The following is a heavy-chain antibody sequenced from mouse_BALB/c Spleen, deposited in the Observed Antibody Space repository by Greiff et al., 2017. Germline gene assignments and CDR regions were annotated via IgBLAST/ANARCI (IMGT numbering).Heavy chain of an antibody. CDR3: ARSYGNYAMDY. V-gene: IGHV14-1*02. Sequence: EVQLHQSGAELVRPGALVKLSCKASGFNIKDYYMHWVKQRPEQGLEWIGWIDPENGNTIYDPKFQGKASITADTSSNTAYLQLSSLTSEDTAVYYCARSYGNYAMDYWGQGTSVTVSS. D-gene: IGHD2-10*02. J-gene: IGHJ4*01. CDR1: GFNIKDYY. CDR2: IDPENGNT.